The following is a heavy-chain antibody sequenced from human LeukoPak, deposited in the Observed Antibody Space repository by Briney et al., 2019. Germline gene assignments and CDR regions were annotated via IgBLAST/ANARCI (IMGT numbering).Heavy chain of an antibody. J-gene: IGHJ4*02. CDR1: GFTFSSYG. CDR3: SKDSGWFGELLHFDY. D-gene: IGHD3-10*01. CDR2: IWYDGSNK. V-gene: IGHV3-33*03. Sequence: GGSLRLSCAASGFTFSSYGMHWVRQAPGKGLEWVAVIWYDGSNKYYADSVKGRFTISRDNAKNSLYLQMNSLRPEDTALYYCSKDSGWFGELLHFDYWGQGTLVTVSS.